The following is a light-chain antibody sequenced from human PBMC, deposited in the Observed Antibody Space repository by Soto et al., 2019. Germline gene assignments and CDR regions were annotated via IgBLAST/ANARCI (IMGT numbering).Light chain of an antibody. CDR2: ENN. CDR3: AGWDGSLKGFV. CDR1: ASNIGRDP. J-gene: IGLJ1*01. V-gene: IGLV1-44*01. Sequence: QSGLTQPPSASGAPGQSVTISCSGSASNIGRDPVNWYQQVPGTAPKLLIYENNHRPSGVPDRFSGSKSGTSASLVISGLQPEDEAEYFCAGWDGSLKGFVFGTGTKVTAL.